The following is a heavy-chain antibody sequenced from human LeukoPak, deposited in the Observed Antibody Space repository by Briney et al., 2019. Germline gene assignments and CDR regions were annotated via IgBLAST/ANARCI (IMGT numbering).Heavy chain of an antibody. CDR3: ARVVPPTDYGSGSYFWDPYYFDY. CDR1: GFTLSSYA. D-gene: IGHD3-10*01. CDR2: ISDTGNT. Sequence: GGSLRLSCAASGFTLSSYAMSWVRQAPGKGLEWVSAISDTGNTYHADSVKGRFTISRDSSKNTLFLQMNRLRPEDAAVYYCARVVPPTDYGSGSYFWDPYYFDYWGQGTLVTVSS. V-gene: IGHV3-23*01. J-gene: IGHJ4*02.